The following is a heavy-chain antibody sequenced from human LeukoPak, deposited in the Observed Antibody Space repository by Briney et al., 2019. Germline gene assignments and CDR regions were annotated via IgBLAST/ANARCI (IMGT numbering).Heavy chain of an antibody. CDR2: INHSGST. D-gene: IGHD6-6*01. V-gene: IGHV4-39*07. J-gene: IGHJ4*02. CDR3: ARSLRHRDEYSSSSGDY. Sequence: PSETLSLTCTVSGGSISSGGYSWSWIRQPPGKGLEWIGEINHSGSTNYNPSLKSRVTISVDTSKNQFSLKLSSVTAADTAVYYCARSLRHRDEYSSSSGDYWGQGTLVTVSS. CDR1: GGSISSGGYS.